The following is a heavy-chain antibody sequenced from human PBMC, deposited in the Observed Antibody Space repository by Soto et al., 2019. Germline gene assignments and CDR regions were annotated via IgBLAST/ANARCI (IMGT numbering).Heavy chain of an antibody. CDR2: IDPSDSYT. CDR3: ARHRLGYDYVWGSYRYYFDY. V-gene: IGHV5-10-1*01. D-gene: IGHD3-16*02. Sequence: PGESLKISCKGSGYSFTSYWISWVRQMPGKGLEWMGRIDPSDSYTNYSPSFQGHVTISADKSISTAYLQWSSLKASDTAMYYCARHRLGYDYVWGSYRYYFDYWGQGTLVTVPS. CDR1: GYSFTSYW. J-gene: IGHJ4*02.